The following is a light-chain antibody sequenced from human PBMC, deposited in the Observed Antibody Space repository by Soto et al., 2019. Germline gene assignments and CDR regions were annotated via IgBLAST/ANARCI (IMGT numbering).Light chain of an antibody. Sequence: QSALTQPASVSGSPGQSITISCTGTSSDIGVYDFVSWYQQHPGRAPKLLIYDVTNRPSGISDRFSGSKSGNTVSLTISGLQPEDEADYYCSSYTTSTTRVFGGGTKVTVL. CDR2: DVT. CDR1: SSDIGVYDF. CDR3: SSYTTSTTRV. J-gene: IGLJ3*02. V-gene: IGLV2-14*01.